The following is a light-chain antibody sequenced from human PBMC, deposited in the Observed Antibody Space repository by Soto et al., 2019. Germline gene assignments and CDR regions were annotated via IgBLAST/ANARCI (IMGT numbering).Light chain of an antibody. CDR3: QQYNNWWT. V-gene: IGKV3-15*01. Sequence: EMGMTQSPAILSVSPGESATLSCRASQSVNSNYLAWYQQHPGQPPRLLIYGISTRATGIPARFSGSGSGTEFSLTISSLQSEDFAVYYCQQYNNWWTFGQGTKVDI. CDR2: GIS. CDR1: QSVNSN. J-gene: IGKJ1*01.